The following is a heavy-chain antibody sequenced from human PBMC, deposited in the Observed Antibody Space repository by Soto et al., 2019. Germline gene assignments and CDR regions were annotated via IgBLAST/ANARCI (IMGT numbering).Heavy chain of an antibody. Sequence: VQLVESGGGVVQPGRSLRLSCAASGFTFSDYAMHWVRQAPGKGLEWVAVVSHDGRNTHYADSVKGRFTISRDSSKNTVSLEMASLRAEDTAVYYGAKGGRQWLVTSDFNYWGQGALVTVSS. CDR2: VSHDGRNT. CDR1: GFTFSDYA. V-gene: IGHV3-30*18. J-gene: IGHJ4*02. CDR3: AKGGRQWLVTSDFNY. D-gene: IGHD6-19*01.